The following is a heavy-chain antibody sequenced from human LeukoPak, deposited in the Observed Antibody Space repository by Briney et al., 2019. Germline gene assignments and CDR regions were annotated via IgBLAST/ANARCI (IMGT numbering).Heavy chain of an antibody. CDR3: AKAGVRYSDSSALYAFDF. Sequence: PSETLSFTCTVSGGSISSASYFWGWIRQPPGKGLEWIGTLYYSGSTYYSASLKSRVTMSGDTSRNQFSLRLSSVNAADTAVYYCAKAGVRYSDSSALYAFDFWGAGTMVTVSS. CDR1: GGSISSASYF. V-gene: IGHV4-39*01. CDR2: LYYSGST. J-gene: IGHJ3*01. D-gene: IGHD3-22*01.